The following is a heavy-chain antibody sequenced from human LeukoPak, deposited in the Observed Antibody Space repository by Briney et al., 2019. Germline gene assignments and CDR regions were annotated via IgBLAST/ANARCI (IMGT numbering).Heavy chain of an antibody. CDR2: IYYSGSI. CDR3: ARDIGYYDSSGYFWYFDL. V-gene: IGHV4-59*01. CDR1: GGSISSYY. D-gene: IGHD3-22*01. Sequence: SETLSLTSTVSGGSISSYYWSWIRQPPGKGLEWLGYIYYSGSINYNPSLKSRVTISVDTSKNQFSLKLSSVTAADTAVYYCARDIGYYDSSGYFWYFDLWGHGTLVTASS. J-gene: IGHJ2*01.